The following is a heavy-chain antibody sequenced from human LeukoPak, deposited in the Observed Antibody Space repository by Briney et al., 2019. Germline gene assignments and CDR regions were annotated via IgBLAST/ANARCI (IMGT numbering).Heavy chain of an antibody. V-gene: IGHV4-34*01. CDR1: GGSFSGYY. J-gene: IGHJ4*02. D-gene: IGHD3-10*01. CDR3: ARRLLWFGESSG. Sequence: SETLSLTCAVYGGSFSGYYWSWIRQPPGKGLEWIGEINHSGSTNYNPSLKSRVTISVDTSKNQFSLKLSSVTAADTAVYYCARRLLWFGESSGWGQGTLVTVSS. CDR2: INHSGST.